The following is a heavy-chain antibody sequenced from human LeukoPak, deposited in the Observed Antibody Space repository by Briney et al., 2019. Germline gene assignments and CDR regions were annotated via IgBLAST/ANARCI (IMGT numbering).Heavy chain of an antibody. D-gene: IGHD6-13*01. V-gene: IGHV3-48*03. J-gene: IGHJ4*02. CDR2: ISSGGTTI. CDR1: GMSFSSYE. Sequence: GGSLRLSCAASGMSFSSYEMNWVRQAPGKGLEWVSYISSGGTTIYYADSVKGRFTISRDNAKDPLYLQMNNLRAEDTAVYYCASARLYSSSWYCYFDFWGRGTLVTVSS. CDR3: ASARLYSSSWYCYFDF.